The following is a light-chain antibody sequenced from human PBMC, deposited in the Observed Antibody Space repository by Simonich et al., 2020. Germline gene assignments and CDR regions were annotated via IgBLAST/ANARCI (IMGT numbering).Light chain of an antibody. CDR2: DAS. CDR3: QQFNSYPLT. Sequence: AIQLTQSPYSLSASVGDRVTITCRASQGINSAFAWSQQKPGKAPKLLIYDASSLESGVPSRFSGSGSGTDFTLTISSLQPEDFATYYCQQFNSYPLTFGGGTKVEIK. V-gene: IGKV1-13*02. J-gene: IGKJ4*01. CDR1: QGINSA.